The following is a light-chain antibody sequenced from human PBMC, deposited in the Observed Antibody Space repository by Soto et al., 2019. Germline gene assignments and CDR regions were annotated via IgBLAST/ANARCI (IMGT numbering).Light chain of an antibody. CDR1: SSDIGRYEF. J-gene: IGLJ1*01. CDR2: EVT. CDR3: CSYAGTKYYV. V-gene: IGLV2-8*01. Sequence: QSALTQPPSASGSLGQSVTISCTGTSSDIGRYEFVSWYQHHPGKAPKLIIYEVTERPSGVPDRFSGSKSGNTAFLTVSGLQADDEADYFCCSYAGTKYYVFGTGTKLTVL.